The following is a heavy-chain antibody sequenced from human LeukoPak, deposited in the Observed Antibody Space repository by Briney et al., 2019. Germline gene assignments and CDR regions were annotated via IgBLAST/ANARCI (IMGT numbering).Heavy chain of an antibody. D-gene: IGHD3-3*01. CDR2: INHSGST. CDR3: ARGRLLRFLEWSKFDY. V-gene: IGHV4-34*01. Sequence: SETLSLTCTVSGGSIRTYYWSWIRQTPGKGLEWIGEINHSGSTNYNPSLKSRVTISVDTSKNQFSLKLSSVTAADTAVYYCARGRLLRFLEWSKFDYWGQGTLVTVSS. CDR1: GGSIRTYY. J-gene: IGHJ4*02.